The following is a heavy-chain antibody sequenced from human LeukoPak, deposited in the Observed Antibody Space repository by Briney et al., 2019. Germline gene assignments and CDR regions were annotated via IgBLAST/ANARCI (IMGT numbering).Heavy chain of an antibody. CDR2: ISGSGGST. V-gene: IGHV3-23*01. D-gene: IGHD6-19*01. J-gene: IGHJ4*02. Sequence: GGSLRLSCAASGFTFSSYAMSWVPQAPGKWREWVSAISGSGGSTYYADSVKGRFTISRDNSKNTLYLQMNSLRAEDTAVYYCAKQVIAVAGTLDYWGQGTLVTVSS. CDR1: GFTFSSYA. CDR3: AKQVIAVAGTLDY.